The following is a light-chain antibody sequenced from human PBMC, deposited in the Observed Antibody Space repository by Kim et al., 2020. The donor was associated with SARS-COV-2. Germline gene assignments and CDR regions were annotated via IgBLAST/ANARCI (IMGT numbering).Light chain of an antibody. CDR2: GIS. CDR3: QQYNKWPPARGT. Sequence: PGERAIVSCRASQSVGASLAWYQQKPGQAPRLLIHGISNRATGSPARFSGSGSGTECTRTISSLQSEDFGVYYCQQYNKWPPARGTFGQGTKVEI. V-gene: IGKV3-15*01. J-gene: IGKJ2*02. CDR1: QSVGAS.